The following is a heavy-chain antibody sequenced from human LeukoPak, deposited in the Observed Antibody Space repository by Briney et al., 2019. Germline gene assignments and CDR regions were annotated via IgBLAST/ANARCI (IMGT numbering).Heavy chain of an antibody. CDR1: GGSISSYY. CDR2: IYYSGST. J-gene: IGHJ4*02. CDR3: AGSEDYYDSSGHAFDY. V-gene: IGHV4-59*01. D-gene: IGHD3-22*01. Sequence: PSETLSLTCTVSGGSISSYYWSWIRQPPGKGLEWIGYIYYSGSTNYNPSLKSRVTISVDTSKKQFSLKLRSVTAADTAVYYCAGSEDYYDSSGHAFDYWGQGTLVTVSS.